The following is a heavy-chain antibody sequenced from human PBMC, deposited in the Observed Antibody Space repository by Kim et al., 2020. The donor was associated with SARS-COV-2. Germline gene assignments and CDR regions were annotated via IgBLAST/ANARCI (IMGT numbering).Heavy chain of an antibody. V-gene: IGHV1-18*01. Sequence: ASVKVSCKASGYTFTSYGISWVRQAPGQGLEWMGWISAYNGNTNYAQKLQGRVTMTTDTSTSTAYMELRSLRSDDTAVYYCARDYDILTGYYGWFDPWGQGTLVTVSS. J-gene: IGHJ5*02. CDR2: ISAYNGNT. CDR3: ARDYDILTGYYGWFDP. D-gene: IGHD3-9*01. CDR1: GYTFTSYG.